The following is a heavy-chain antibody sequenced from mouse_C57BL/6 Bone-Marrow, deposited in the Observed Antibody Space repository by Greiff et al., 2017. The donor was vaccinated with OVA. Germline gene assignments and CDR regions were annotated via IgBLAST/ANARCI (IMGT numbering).Heavy chain of an antibody. CDR2: ISNGGGST. J-gene: IGHJ1*03. D-gene: IGHD1-1*01. CDR1: GFTFSDYY. Sequence: EVHLVESGGGLVQPGGSLKLSCAASGFTFSDYYMYWVRQTPEKRLEWVAYISNGGGSTYYPDTVKGRFTISRDNAKNTLYLQMSRLKSEDTAMYYCARQITTGWYFDVWGTGTTVTVSS. V-gene: IGHV5-12*01. CDR3: ARQITTGWYFDV.